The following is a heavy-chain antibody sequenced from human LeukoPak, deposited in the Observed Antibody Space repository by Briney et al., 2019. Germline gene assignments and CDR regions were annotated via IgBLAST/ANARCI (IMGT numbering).Heavy chain of an antibody. D-gene: IGHD6-19*01. CDR3: ARWYSSGWAFDY. Sequence: SETPSLTCTVSGGSISNYYWCWIRQPPGKGLEWIGYIYYSGSTNSNPSLKSRVTISLDTSKNQFSLKLISMTAADTAVYYCARWYSSGWAFDYWGQGTLVTVSS. J-gene: IGHJ4*02. V-gene: IGHV4-59*01. CDR1: GGSISNYY. CDR2: IYYSGST.